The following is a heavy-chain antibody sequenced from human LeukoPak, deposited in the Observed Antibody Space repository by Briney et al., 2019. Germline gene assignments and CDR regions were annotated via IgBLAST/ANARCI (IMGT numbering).Heavy chain of an antibody. Sequence: SETLSLTCTVSGGSISSSSYYWGWVRQPPGKGLEWIGNVFYSGGTYSNPSLKSRVTISVDTSKNQFSLKLTSVTAADTAVYYCARRSPYRRDSFDYWGQGTLVTVSS. J-gene: IGHJ4*02. V-gene: IGHV4-39*01. CDR2: VFYSGGT. CDR1: GGSISSSSYY. CDR3: ARRSPYRRDSFDY.